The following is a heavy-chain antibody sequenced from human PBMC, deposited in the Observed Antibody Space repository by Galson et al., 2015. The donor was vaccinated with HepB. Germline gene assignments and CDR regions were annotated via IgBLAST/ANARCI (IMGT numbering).Heavy chain of an antibody. V-gene: IGHV3-23*01. CDR3: AKVFPEKTDGWYRQALYYFDS. J-gene: IGHJ4*02. CDR1: GFTFSYYA. Sequence: SLRLSCAASGFTFSYYAMSWVRRAPGKGLEWISAITPSGDNTYSADSMKGRFFISRDNSQNTLFLQMNSLRADDTAIYFCAKVFPEKTDGWYRQALYYFDSWGQGTRVTVSS. CDR2: ITPSGDNT. D-gene: IGHD6-19*01.